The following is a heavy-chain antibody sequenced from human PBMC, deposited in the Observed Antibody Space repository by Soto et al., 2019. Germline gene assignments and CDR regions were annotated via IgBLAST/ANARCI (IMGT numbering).Heavy chain of an antibody. J-gene: IGHJ4*02. V-gene: IGHV4-34*01. CDR3: ARGRLRYYYDSSGYLDY. D-gene: IGHD3-22*01. CDR1: GGSFSGYY. Sequence: SETLSLTCAVYGGSFSGYYWSWIRQPPGKRLEWIGEINHSGSTNYNPSLKSRVTISVDTSKNQFSLKLSSVTATDTAVYYCARGRLRYYYDSSGYLDYWGQGTLVTVSS. CDR2: INHSGST.